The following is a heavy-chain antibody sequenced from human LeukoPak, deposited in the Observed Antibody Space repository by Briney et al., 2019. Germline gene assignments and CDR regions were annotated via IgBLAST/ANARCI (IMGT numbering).Heavy chain of an antibody. CDR3: ASIYYYDSSGYYPYYYYGMDV. D-gene: IGHD3-22*01. V-gene: IGHV4-34*01. J-gene: IGHJ6*02. Sequence: SETLSLTCAVYGGSFSGYYWSWIRQPPGKGLEWIGEINHSGSTNYNPSLKSRVTISVDTSKNQFSLKLSSVTAADTAVYYCASIYYYDSSGYYPYYYYGMDVWGQGTTVTVSS. CDR2: INHSGST. CDR1: GGSFSGYY.